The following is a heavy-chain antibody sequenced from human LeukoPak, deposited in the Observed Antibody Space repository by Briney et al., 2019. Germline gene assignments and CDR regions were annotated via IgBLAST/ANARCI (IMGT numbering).Heavy chain of an antibody. CDR3: AARKVRGVWFYLDY. J-gene: IGHJ4*02. Sequence: GVSLRPSCAASGFTVSAYAMAWVRQAPGKGLEWVSTIYDDNTYYADSVKGRFAISTDNSKNTLYLQMNSLRVEDTAVYFCAARKVRGVWFYLDYWGQGTLVTVSS. D-gene: IGHD3-10*01. V-gene: IGHV3-23*01. CDR1: GFTVSAYA. CDR2: IYDDNT.